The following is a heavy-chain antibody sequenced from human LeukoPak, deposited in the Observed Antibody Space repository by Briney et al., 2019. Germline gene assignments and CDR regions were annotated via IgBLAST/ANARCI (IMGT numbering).Heavy chain of an antibody. D-gene: IGHD6-13*01. CDR2: INPSSGGA. CDR3: ARSSPPTYYHFYYYMDV. V-gene: IGHV1-2*02. J-gene: IGHJ6*03. CDR1: GYTFTGYY. Sequence: GASVKVSCKASGYTFTGYYLHWVRQAPGQGLEWMGWINPSSGGAKYAQNFQGRVIITTDTSICTAYMELSSLRSDDTAVYYCARSSPPTYYHFYYYMDVWGKGSTVTVSS.